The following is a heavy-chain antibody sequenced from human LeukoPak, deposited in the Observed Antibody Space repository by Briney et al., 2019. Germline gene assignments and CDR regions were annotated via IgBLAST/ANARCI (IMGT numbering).Heavy chain of an antibody. CDR2: IYYCGRT. CDR3: ARVLEWSNYFDY. Sequence: SETLSLTCTVSGGSISSGGYFWSWIRQHPGKGLEWIGYIYYCGRTYYNPSLKSRVSISVDTSKNQFSLRLSSVTAADTAVYYCARVLEWSNYFDYWGQGTLVTVSS. J-gene: IGHJ4*02. CDR1: GGSISSGGYF. V-gene: IGHV4-31*03. D-gene: IGHD3-3*01.